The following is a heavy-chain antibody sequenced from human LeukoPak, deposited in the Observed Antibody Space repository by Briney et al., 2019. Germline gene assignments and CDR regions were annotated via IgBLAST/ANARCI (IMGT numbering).Heavy chain of an antibody. CDR2: INPSGGST. J-gene: IGHJ6*02. V-gene: IGHV1-46*01. CDR1: GYTFTSYY. Sequence: ASVKVSCKASGYTFTSYYMHWVRQAPGQGLEWMGIINPSGGSTSYAQKFQGRVTMTRDMSTSTVYMELSSLRSEDTAVYYCARDGPVSPSSGYYYGMDVWGQGTTVTVSS. D-gene: IGHD3-22*01. CDR3: ARDGPVSPSSGYYYGMDV.